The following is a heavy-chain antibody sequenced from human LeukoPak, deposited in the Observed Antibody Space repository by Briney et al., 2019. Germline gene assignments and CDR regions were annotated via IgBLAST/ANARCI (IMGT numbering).Heavy chain of an antibody. CDR2: INPSGGST. CDR1: GYTLTSYY. CDR3: ARGSVVVVATYYYYYMDV. Sequence: ASVKVSCKASGYTLTSYYMHWVRQAPGQGLEWMGIINPSGGSTTYAQKFQGRVTITADKSTSTAYMELSSLRSEDTAVYYCARGSVVVVATYYYYYMDVWGKGTTVTVSS. J-gene: IGHJ6*03. V-gene: IGHV1-46*01. D-gene: IGHD2-15*01.